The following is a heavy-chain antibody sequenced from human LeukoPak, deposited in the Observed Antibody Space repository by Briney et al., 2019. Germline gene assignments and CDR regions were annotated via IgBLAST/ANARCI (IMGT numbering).Heavy chain of an antibody. CDR2: ISGSSSTI. J-gene: IGHJ4*02. CDR3: ARGPGYSSGWHDY. V-gene: IGHV3-48*04. Sequence: PGGSLRLSCAASGFTFSSYAMNWVRQAPGKGLEWVSYISGSSSTIYYADSVKGRFTISRDNAKNSLYLQMNSLRAEDTAVYYCARGPGYSSGWHDYWGQGTLVTVSS. D-gene: IGHD6-19*01. CDR1: GFTFSSYA.